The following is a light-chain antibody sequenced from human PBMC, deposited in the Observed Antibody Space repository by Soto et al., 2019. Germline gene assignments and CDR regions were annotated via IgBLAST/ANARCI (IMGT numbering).Light chain of an antibody. CDR3: QQYDSSPRT. CDR1: QSVSSSY. CDR2: GAS. J-gene: IGKJ1*01. V-gene: IGKV3-20*01. Sequence: EIVYTQSPRTLSLSPGERASRSCRASQSVSSSYLAWYQQTPGQAPRLLIYGASSRATGIPDRFSGSGSGTDFTLTINRLEPEDFAVYYCQQYDSSPRTFGQGTNVVIK.